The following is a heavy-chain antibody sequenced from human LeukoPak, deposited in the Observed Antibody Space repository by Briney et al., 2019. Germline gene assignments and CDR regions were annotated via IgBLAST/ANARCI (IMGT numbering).Heavy chain of an antibody. D-gene: IGHD3-10*01. CDR2: IKRKIDGGTT. CDR1: GFTVSSNY. J-gene: IGHJ4*02. V-gene: IGHV3-15*01. CDR3: TTQPLYYGSDYGSETYTSNYFDH. Sequence: PGGSLRLSCVASGFTVSSNYMSWVGQAPGKGLEWVGRIKRKIDGGTTDFAAPVKGRFTISRDDSKDTLYLEMNSLKTEDTAMYYCTTQPLYYGSDYGSETYTSNYFDHWGQGILVTVSS.